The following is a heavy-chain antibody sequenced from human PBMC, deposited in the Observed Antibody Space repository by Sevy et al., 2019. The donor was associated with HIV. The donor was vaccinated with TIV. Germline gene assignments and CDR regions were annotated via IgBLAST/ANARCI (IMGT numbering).Heavy chain of an antibody. V-gene: IGHV3-9*01. D-gene: IGHD3-22*01. CDR3: AKAAYYYDTSGHGAFES. J-gene: IGHJ3*02. CDR2: IGWNSGSI. CDR1: GFTFDDYA. Sequence: GGSLRLSCAASGFTFDDYAMHWVRQAPGKGLEWVSGIGWNSGSIIYADSVKGRFTISRDNAKNSLYLQMNRLRPEDTALYYCAKAAYYYDTSGHGAFESWGQWTMVTVSS.